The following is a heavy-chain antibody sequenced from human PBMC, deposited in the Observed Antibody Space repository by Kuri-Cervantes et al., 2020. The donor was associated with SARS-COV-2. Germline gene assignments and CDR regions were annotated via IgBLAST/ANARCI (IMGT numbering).Heavy chain of an antibody. CDR2: INHSGST. J-gene: IGHJ4*02. V-gene: IGHV4-39*07. CDR3: ASEGERLLWFGELSR. Sequence: ESLKISCTVSGGSISSSSYYWSWIRQPPGKGLEWIGEINHSGSTNYNPSLKSRVTISVDTSKNQFSLKLSSVTAADTAVYYCASEGERLLWFGELSRWGQGTLVTVSS. D-gene: IGHD3-10*01. CDR1: GGSISSSSYY.